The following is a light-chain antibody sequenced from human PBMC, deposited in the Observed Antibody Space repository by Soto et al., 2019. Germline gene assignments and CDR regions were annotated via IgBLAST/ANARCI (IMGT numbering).Light chain of an antibody. J-gene: IGKJ4*01. CDR1: QDISKW. CDR2: AAS. CDR3: QHANTFPVT. V-gene: IGKV1-12*01. Sequence: DIQITHSPCSLSASVVHRVTITCWASQDISKWIAWYQQKPGKAPKLLIYAASSLQTGVPSRFSGTGSGTDFTLTISSLQPEDFAIYYCQHANTFPVTFGGGTKVDIK.